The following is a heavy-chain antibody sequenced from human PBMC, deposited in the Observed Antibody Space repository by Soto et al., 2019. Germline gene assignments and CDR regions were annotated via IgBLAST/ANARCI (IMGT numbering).Heavy chain of an antibody. CDR2: IGSSSSYI. Sequence: QVQLVEFGGDLVKPGGSLRLSCAASGFPFSDYYMSWIRQAPGKGPEWVSSIGSSSSYINYADSVKGRFTISRDNAKNSLYLQMNSLRAEDTAVYYCARRRPIGYYNYWGQGTLVTVSA. CDR3: ARRRPIGYYNY. V-gene: IGHV3-11*05. CDR1: GFPFSDYY. J-gene: IGHJ4*02. D-gene: IGHD3-22*01.